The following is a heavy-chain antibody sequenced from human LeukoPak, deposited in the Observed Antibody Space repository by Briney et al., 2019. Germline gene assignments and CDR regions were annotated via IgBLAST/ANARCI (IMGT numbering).Heavy chain of an antibody. CDR3: ATGPAGTYYYYGMDV. Sequence: ASVTVSCTVSGYTLTELSMHWVRQAPGKGLEWMGGFDPEDGETIYAQKFQGRVTMTEDTSTDTAYMELSSLRSEDTAVYYCATGPAGTYYYYGMDVWGQGTTVTVSS. V-gene: IGHV1-24*01. J-gene: IGHJ6*02. CDR1: GYTLTELS. CDR2: FDPEDGET. D-gene: IGHD6-13*01.